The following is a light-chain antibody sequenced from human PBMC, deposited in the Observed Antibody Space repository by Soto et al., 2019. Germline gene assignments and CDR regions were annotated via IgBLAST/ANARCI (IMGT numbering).Light chain of an antibody. V-gene: IGKV3-11*01. CDR2: DAS. CDR3: LQRSNWPRT. Sequence: EIVLTQSPATLSLSPGERATLSCRASQSVSSYLAWYQQKPGQAPRLLISDASNRATGIAARFSGSGSGTDFTLTISSLEPEDFAVYYCLQRSNWPRTFGQGTKVEIK. J-gene: IGKJ1*01. CDR1: QSVSSY.